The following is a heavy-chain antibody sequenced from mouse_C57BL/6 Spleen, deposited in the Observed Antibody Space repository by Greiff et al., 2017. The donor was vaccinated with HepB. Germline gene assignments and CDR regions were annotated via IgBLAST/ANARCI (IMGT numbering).Heavy chain of an antibody. V-gene: IGHV1-64*01. J-gene: IGHJ2*01. CDR2: IHPNSGST. Sequence: QVQLKQPGAELVKPGASVKLSCKASGYTFTSYWMHWVKQRPGQGLEWIGMIHPNSGSTNYNEKFKSKATLTVDKSSSTAYMQLNSLTSEDSAVYYCARAAQATGDYFDYWGQGTTLTVSS. D-gene: IGHD3-2*02. CDR3: ARAAQATGDYFDY. CDR1: GYTFTSYW.